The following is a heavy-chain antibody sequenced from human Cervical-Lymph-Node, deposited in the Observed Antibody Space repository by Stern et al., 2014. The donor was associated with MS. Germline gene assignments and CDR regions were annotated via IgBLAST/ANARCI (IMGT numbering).Heavy chain of an antibody. CDR2: IRSKTNAYTA. CDR3: VSDGSGWRN. J-gene: IGHJ4*02. CDR1: GILFSGAS. Sequence: EQLVESGGGLVQPGGSLKLSCAASGILFSGASMHWVRQPSGKGLEWIGRIRSKTNAYTATYTESVKGRFTISRDDSKNTAYLQMNSLKTEDTAVYYCVSDGSGWRNWGQGTLVTVSS. D-gene: IGHD3-10*01. V-gene: IGHV3-73*01.